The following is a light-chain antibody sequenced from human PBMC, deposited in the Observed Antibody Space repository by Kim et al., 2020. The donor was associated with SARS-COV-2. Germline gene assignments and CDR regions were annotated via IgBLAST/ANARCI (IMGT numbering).Light chain of an antibody. V-gene: IGLV1-47*01. Sequence: QSVLTQPPSTFGTPGQRVTISCSGSSSNIESNFVYWYQQLPGTAPKVLIYRSNQRPSGVPDRFSGSKSGTSASLAISGLRSEDEADYYCAAWDDSLSGRVFGGGTKLTVL. J-gene: IGLJ3*02. CDR1: SSNIESNF. CDR2: RSN. CDR3: AAWDDSLSGRV.